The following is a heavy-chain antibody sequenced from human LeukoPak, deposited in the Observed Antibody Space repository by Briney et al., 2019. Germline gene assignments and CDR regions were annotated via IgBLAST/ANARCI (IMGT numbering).Heavy chain of an antibody. V-gene: IGHV4-39*01. CDR2: IYDSGST. D-gene: IGHD3-10*01. J-gene: IGHJ4*02. CDR1: GGSIRSSYYY. CDR3: ARHTGDIGEFLDY. Sequence: PSETLSLTCTVSGGSIRSSYYYWGWIRQPPGKGLEWIGSIYDSGSTYYNPSLKSRVTISVDTSKNQFSLKLGSVTAADTAVYYCARHTGDIGEFLDYWGQGTLVTVSS.